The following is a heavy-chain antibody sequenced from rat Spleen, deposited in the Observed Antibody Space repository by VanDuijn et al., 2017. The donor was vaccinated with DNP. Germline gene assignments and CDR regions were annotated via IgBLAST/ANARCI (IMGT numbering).Heavy chain of an antibody. D-gene: IGHD1-1*01. CDR2: ISTGGSNT. CDR3: ARRAISNYYNGGPFDA. CDR1: GFTFSNYG. Sequence: EVQLVESGGGLVRPGRSLKLSCAASGFTFSNYGMHWIRQAPTKGLEWVAFISTGGSNTYYRDSVRGRFTIFRDNAKSTVYLQVDSLRTEDTATYYCARRAISNYYNGGPFDAWGQGVVVTVSS. V-gene: IGHV5-19*01. J-gene: IGHJ2*01.